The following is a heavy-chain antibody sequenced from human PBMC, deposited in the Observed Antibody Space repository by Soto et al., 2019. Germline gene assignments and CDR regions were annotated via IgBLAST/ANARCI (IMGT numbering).Heavy chain of an antibody. Sequence: GSSVKPTCKAPVNTNTDNDLTWRRPAPARGHEWMGWINPNSGGTNYAQKFQDWVTMTRDTSISTAYMELRSLRSDDTAVYYCARDSKQFTSRIAAAGIHPVYWGKGTLVTRSS. CDR3: ARDSKQFTSRIAAAGIHPVY. J-gene: IGHJ4*02. CDR2: INPNSGGT. D-gene: IGHD6-13*01. V-gene: IGHV1-2*04. CDR1: VNTNTDND.